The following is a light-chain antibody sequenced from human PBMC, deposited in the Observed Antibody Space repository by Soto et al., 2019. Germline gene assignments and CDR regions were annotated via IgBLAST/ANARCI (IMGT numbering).Light chain of an antibody. CDR1: QSISTW. CDR3: QQYNTYPLT. Sequence: DIQMTQSPSTLSASVGDRVTITCRASQSISTWLAWYQQKPGKAPKLLIYKASSLEGGVPSRFSGSGSGTAFNSTVSSLQPDDCATYDCQQYNTYPLTCGGGTTVEIK. V-gene: IGKV1-5*03. J-gene: IGKJ4*01. CDR2: KAS.